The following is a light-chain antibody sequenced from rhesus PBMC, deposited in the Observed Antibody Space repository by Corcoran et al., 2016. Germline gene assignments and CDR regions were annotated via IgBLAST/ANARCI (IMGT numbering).Light chain of an antibody. CDR2: VAS. J-gene: IGKJ3*01. CDR3: QHGYGTPFT. V-gene: IGKV3S11*01. Sequence: VILTQSPATLSLSPGERATLSCRASQSVSSYLAWYQQKPGQAPRLLSYVASSRATGIPDSFSGSGSGTDVTYTISSLQPEDVVTYYYQHGYGTPFTFGPGTKLDIK. CDR1: QSVSSY.